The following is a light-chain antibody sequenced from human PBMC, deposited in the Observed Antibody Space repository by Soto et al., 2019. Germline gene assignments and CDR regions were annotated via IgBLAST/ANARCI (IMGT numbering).Light chain of an antibody. CDR2: WAS. CDR1: QSVLYSSNNKNY. CDR3: QQYYSTPPT. V-gene: IGKV4-1*01. Sequence: DIVMTQSPDSLAVSLGERATINCKSSQSVLYSSNNKNYLAWYQQKPGQPPKLLIYWASTRESGVPDRFGGSGSGTDFTLTISSLQAEDVAVYSCQQYYSTPPTFGHGTKVEIK. J-gene: IGKJ1*01.